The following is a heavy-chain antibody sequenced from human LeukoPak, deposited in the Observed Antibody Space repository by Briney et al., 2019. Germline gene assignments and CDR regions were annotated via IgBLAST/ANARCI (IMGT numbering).Heavy chain of an antibody. Sequence: SETLSLTCTVSGGSISSYYWSWIRQPAGKGLEWIGRIYTSGSTNYNPSLKSRVTMSVDTSENQFSLKLSSVTAADTAVYYCARDHKYYYGSGKNNWFDPWGQGTLVTVSS. CDR3: ARDHKYYYGSGKNNWFDP. CDR1: GGSISSYY. CDR2: IYTSGST. J-gene: IGHJ5*02. D-gene: IGHD3-10*01. V-gene: IGHV4-4*07.